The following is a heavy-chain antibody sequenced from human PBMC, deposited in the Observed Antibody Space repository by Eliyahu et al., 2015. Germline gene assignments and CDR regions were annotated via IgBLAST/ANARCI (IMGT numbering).Heavy chain of an antibody. CDR2: ISGGSSGT. Sequence: EVQLVESGGGLVQPGGTLRLSCAASGFTFNTYAMXWVRQAPGKGLEWVSAISGGSSGTYYADSVKGRFTISRDNSKNTLYLQMSSLRAEDTAVYFCAKGYNWNYLHAFDIWGQGTMVTVSS. CDR1: GFTFNTYA. CDR3: AKGYNWNYLHAFDI. J-gene: IGHJ3*02. D-gene: IGHD1-7*01. V-gene: IGHV3-23*04.